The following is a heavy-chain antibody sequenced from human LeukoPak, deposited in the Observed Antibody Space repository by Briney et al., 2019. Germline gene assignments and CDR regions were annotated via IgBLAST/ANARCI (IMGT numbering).Heavy chain of an antibody. V-gene: IGHV5-10-1*01. Sequence: GESLKISGKGSGYIFTSYWISWVRQMPGKGLEWMGRINPTNSYSNYNPSFQGHVTFSVDKSIATAYLQWTTLKASDTAMYYCARGGWLDDYWGQGTLVTVSS. CDR1: GYIFTSYW. J-gene: IGHJ4*02. CDR2: INPTNSYS. D-gene: IGHD6-19*01. CDR3: ARGGWLDDY.